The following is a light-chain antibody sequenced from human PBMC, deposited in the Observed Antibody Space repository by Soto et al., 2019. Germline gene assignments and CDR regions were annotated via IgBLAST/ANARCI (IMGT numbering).Light chain of an antibody. CDR2: DVS. CDR1: SSDVGGYNY. Sequence: QAVVTQPASVSGSPGQSITISCTGTSSDVGGYNYVSWYQQHPGKAPKLMIYDVSNRPSGVSNRFSGSKSDNTASLTISGLQAEDEADYYCSSYTSSSTLFGGGTKLTVL. CDR3: SSYTSSSTL. J-gene: IGLJ2*01. V-gene: IGLV2-14*01.